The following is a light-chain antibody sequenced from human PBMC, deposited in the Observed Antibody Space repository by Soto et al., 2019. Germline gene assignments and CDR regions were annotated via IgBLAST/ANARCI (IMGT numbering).Light chain of an antibody. CDR3: QQSYSTPPT. CDR2: AAS. CDR1: HTINNY. J-gene: IGKJ1*01. Sequence: DIQMTQSPSSLSASVGDRVTITCRAGHTINNYLNWYQQRPGKAPKLLIYAASILQSGVPSRFRGSGSGTDFTLTITSLQPEEFATYFYQQSYSTPPTCGQGTKVEIK. V-gene: IGKV1-39*01.